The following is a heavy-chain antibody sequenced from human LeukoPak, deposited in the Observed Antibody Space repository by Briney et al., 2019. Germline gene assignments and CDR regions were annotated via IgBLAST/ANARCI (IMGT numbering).Heavy chain of an antibody. CDR3: AKGDTAKDY. Sequence: SETLSLTCTVSGGSISSSSYYWGWIRQPPGKGLEWIGSIYYSGSTYYNPSLKSRVTISVDTSKNQFSLKLSSVTAADTAVYYCAKGDTAKDYWGQGTLVTVSS. J-gene: IGHJ4*02. CDR1: GGSISSSSYY. CDR2: IYYSGST. D-gene: IGHD5-18*01. V-gene: IGHV4-39*07.